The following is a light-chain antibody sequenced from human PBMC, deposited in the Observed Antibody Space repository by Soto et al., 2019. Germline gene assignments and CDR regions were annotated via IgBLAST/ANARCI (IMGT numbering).Light chain of an antibody. Sequence: DIQMTQSPSSLSASVEDRVTITCRASESIARHLNWYQQKPGKAPKLLIYAASSLQNGVPSRFRGGGSGTDFTLTINNLQPEDFATYYCQQTYSTLSITFGQGTRLEIK. CDR3: QQTYSTLSIT. J-gene: IGKJ5*01. V-gene: IGKV1-39*01. CDR2: AAS. CDR1: ESIARH.